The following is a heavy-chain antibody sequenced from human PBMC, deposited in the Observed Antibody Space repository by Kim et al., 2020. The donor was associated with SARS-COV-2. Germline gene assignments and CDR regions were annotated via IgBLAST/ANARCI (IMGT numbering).Heavy chain of an antibody. J-gene: IGHJ4*02. Sequence: GGSLSLSCAASGFTFSSYAMSWFRQAPGKGLELVSAISGSGGSTYYAYSVKGRFTISRDNSKNTLYLQMNSLRAEDTAVYYCAKDLGNYYGSGSYSYYFDYWGQGTLVTVSS. CDR1: GFTFSSYA. CDR3: AKDLGNYYGSGSYSYYFDY. CDR2: ISGSGGST. V-gene: IGHV3-23*01. D-gene: IGHD3-10*01.